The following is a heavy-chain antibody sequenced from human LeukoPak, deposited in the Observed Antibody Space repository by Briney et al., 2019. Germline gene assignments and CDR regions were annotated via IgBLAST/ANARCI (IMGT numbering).Heavy chain of an antibody. J-gene: IGHJ4*02. CDR3: ARVGLVGATTVYFDY. D-gene: IGHD1-26*01. CDR1: GFTVSSNY. V-gene: IGHV3-53*01. Sequence: PGGSLRLSCAASGFTVSSNYMSWVRQAPGKGLEWVSVIYSGGSTYYADSVKGRFTFSRADSKNTLYLQMNSLRAEDKAVYYCARVGLVGATTVYFDYWGQGTLVTVSS. CDR2: IYSGGST.